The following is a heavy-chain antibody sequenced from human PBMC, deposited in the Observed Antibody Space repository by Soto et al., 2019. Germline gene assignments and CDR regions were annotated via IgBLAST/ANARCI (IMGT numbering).Heavy chain of an antibody. J-gene: IGHJ6*02. D-gene: IGHD5-12*01. CDR3: AEGYSGNGGRGMDV. V-gene: IGHV1-8*01. Sequence: ASVKVSCKASGYTLTGYDINWVRQATGQGLEWMGWMNPNSGNTGYAQKFQGRVTMTRNTSISTAYMELSSLRSEDTAVYYCAEGYSGNGGRGMDVWGQGTTVTVSS. CDR2: MNPNSGNT. CDR1: GYTLTGYD.